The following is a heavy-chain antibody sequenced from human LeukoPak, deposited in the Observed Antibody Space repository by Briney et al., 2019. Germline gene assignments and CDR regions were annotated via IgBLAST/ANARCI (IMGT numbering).Heavy chain of an antibody. V-gene: IGHV4-59*12. Sequence: PSETLSLTCTVPGGSISPYYWSWIRQPPGKGLAWIGYVSYTGSTDYNPSLKSRVTMSVDTSKNQFSLKLSSVTAADTAVYYCAREDSSGYYYLDPWGQGTLVTVSS. CDR1: GGSISPYY. CDR3: AREDSSGYYYLDP. D-gene: IGHD3-22*01. CDR2: VSYTGST. J-gene: IGHJ5*02.